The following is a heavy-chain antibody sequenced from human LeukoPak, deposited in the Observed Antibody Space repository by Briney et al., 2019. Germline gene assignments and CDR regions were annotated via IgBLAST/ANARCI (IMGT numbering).Heavy chain of an antibody. CDR1: GFTFSSYS. V-gene: IGHV3-21*01. CDR2: ISSSSSYI. CDR3: ARVCGTYYDILTGYTRNDAFDI. Sequence: PGGSLRLSCAASGFTFSSYSMNWVRQAPGKGLEWVSSISSSSSYIYYADSVKGRFTITRDNNKNSVYLQMNSLRAEDTAVYYCARVCGTYYDILTGYTRNDAFDIGGQGKMVTVSS. D-gene: IGHD3-9*01. J-gene: IGHJ3*02.